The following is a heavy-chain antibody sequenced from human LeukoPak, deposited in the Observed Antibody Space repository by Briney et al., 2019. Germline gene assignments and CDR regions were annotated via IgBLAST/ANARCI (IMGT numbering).Heavy chain of an antibody. CDR1: GYSFTDYY. D-gene: IGHD3-16*01. CDR3: ARADRHHGGPYLIGP. V-gene: IGHV1-2*02. CDR2: INPNSGGT. Sequence: VASVKVSCKTSGYSFTDYYMHWVRQAPGQGLEWMGWINPNSGGTSSAQKFQGRVTMTRDTSISTVYMEVSWLTSGDTAIYYCARADRHHGGPYLIGPWGQGTLVTVSS. J-gene: IGHJ5*02.